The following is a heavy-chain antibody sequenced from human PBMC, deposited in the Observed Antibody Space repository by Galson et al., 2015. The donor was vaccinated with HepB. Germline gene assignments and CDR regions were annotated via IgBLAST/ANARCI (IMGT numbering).Heavy chain of an antibody. V-gene: IGHV2-5*02. CDR3: AHRHQYPGANLFDP. J-gene: IGHJ5*02. CDR2: IYWDDDK. Sequence: LVKPTQTPTLTCTFSGFSLGTSGVGVGWIRQPPGKALECLGVIYWDDDKRYSPSLRGRLTITKDTSKNQVVLTMTNMDPVDTATYFCAHRHQYPGANLFDPWGQGTLVTVSS. CDR1: GFSLGTSGVG. D-gene: IGHD2-2*01.